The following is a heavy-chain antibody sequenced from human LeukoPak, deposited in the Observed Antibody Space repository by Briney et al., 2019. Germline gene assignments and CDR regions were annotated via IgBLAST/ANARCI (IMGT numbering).Heavy chain of an antibody. CDR2: ISWNSGSI. D-gene: IGHD4-17*01. V-gene: IGHV3-9*01. CDR3: AKATGPTVTTYWFDP. CDR1: GFTFDDYA. J-gene: IGHJ5*02. Sequence: PGRSLRLSCAASGFTFDDYAMHWVRQAPGKGLEWVSGISWNSGSIGYADSVKGRFTISRDNAKNSLYLQMSSLRAEDTALYYCAKATGPTVTTYWFDPWGQGTLVTVSS.